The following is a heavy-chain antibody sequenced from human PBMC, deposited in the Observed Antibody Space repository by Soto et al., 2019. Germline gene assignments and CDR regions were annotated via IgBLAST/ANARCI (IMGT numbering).Heavy chain of an antibody. CDR3: AVGGNYLSLDV. V-gene: IGHV1-46*01. D-gene: IGHD4-4*01. CDR1: GYTFTSYD. Sequence: ASVKVSCKASGYTFTSYDMHWVRLAPGQGLEWMGIINPDGGGTSYAQKFQDKIIMTRDTSTSTVYMEMSSLRSEDTAVYYCAVGGNYLSLDVWGQGTTVTVSS. J-gene: IGHJ6*02. CDR2: INPDGGGT.